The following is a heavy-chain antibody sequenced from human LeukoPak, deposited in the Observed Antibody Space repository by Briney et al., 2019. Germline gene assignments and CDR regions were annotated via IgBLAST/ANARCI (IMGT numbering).Heavy chain of an antibody. D-gene: IGHD6-19*01. J-gene: IGHJ6*03. CDR3: ARRAVDNSYYYYMAV. V-gene: IGHV1-8*03. CDR2: MNPKSGNT. CDR1: GYTFTSYD. Sequence: ASVKVSCKASGYTFTSYDINWVRQVTGQGLEWMGWMNPKSGNTGYAQKFQGRDTITRNTSISTAYMEVSSLRYEDTAVYYCARRAVDNSYYYYMAVWGKGTTVTVSS.